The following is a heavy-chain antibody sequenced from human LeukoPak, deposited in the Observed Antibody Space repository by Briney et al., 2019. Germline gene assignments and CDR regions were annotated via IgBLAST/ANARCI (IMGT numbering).Heavy chain of an antibody. J-gene: IGHJ4*02. CDR2: INPNSGGT. D-gene: IGHD3-10*01. V-gene: IGHV1-2*06. Sequence: ASVKVSCKASGYTLTGYYMHWVRQAPGQGLEWMGRINPNSGGTNYAQKFQGRVTMTRDTSISTAYMELSRLRSDDTAVYYCARDTLGQWFGELSRPDYWGQGTLVTVSS. CDR3: ARDTLGQWFGELSRPDY. CDR1: GYTLTGYY.